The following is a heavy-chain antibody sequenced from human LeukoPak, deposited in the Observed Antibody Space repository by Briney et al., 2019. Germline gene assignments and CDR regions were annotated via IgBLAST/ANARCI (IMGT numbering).Heavy chain of an antibody. Sequence: SQTLSLTCTVSGGSISSGDYYWSWIRQPPGKGLEWIGYIYYSGSTYYNPSLKSRVTISVDTSKNQFSLKLSSVTAADTAAYYCATRLDCSSTSCYANFDYWGQGTLVTVSS. J-gene: IGHJ4*02. D-gene: IGHD2-2*01. CDR2: IYYSGST. CDR3: ATRLDCSSTSCYANFDY. V-gene: IGHV4-30-4*08. CDR1: GGSISSGDYY.